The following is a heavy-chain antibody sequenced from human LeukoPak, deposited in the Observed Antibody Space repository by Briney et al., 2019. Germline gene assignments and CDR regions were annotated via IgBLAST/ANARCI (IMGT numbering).Heavy chain of an antibody. V-gene: IGHV4-59*01. CDR1: GGSISSYY. Sequence: SETLSLTCTVSGGSISSYYWSWIRQPPGGGLEWIGYIYYSGSTDYNPSLKSRVTISVDTSKNQLSLELSSVTAADTAVYYCASSYYYYMDVWGKGTTVTVSS. CDR2: IYYSGST. J-gene: IGHJ6*03. CDR3: ASSYYYYMDV.